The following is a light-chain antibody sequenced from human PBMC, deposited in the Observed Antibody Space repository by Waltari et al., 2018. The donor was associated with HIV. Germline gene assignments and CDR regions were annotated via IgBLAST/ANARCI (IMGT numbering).Light chain of an antibody. V-gene: IGLV1-47*01. CDR1: SSNIGSNY. CDR2: RNN. Sequence: QSVLTQPPSASGTPGQSVTLACPGISSNIGSNYVYWYQQLPGTAPKLLIYRNNQRPSGVPDRFSGFKSGTSASLAISGLRSEDEADYYCAAWDDNLSGWVFGGGSKLTIL. J-gene: IGLJ3*02. CDR3: AAWDDNLSGWV.